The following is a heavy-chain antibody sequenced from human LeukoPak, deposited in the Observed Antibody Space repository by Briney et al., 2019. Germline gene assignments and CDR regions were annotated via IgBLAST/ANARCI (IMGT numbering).Heavy chain of an antibody. V-gene: IGHV1-18*01. Sequence: VASVKVSCKASGYTFTSYGISWVRQAPGQGLKWMGWISAYNGNTNYAQKLQGSVTMTTDTYTSTAYMELRSLRSDDTAVYYCARDGIVVVSDAFDIWGQGTKVTVSS. D-gene: IGHD3-22*01. CDR1: GYTFTSYG. CDR2: ISAYNGNT. J-gene: IGHJ3*02. CDR3: ARDGIVVVSDAFDI.